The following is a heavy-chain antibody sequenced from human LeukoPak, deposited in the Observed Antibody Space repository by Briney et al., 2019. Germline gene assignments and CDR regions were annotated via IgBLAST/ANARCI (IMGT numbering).Heavy chain of an antibody. CDR3: ARDQRIVGASGGMDV. J-gene: IGHJ6*02. CDR2: ISSSGSTI. D-gene: IGHD1-26*01. CDR1: GFTFSSYE. Sequence: GGSLRLSCAASGFTFSSYEMNWVRQAPGKGLEWVSYISSSGSTIYYADSVKGRFTISRDNAKNSLYLQMNSLRAEDTAVYYCARDQRIVGASGGMDVWGQGTRSPSP. V-gene: IGHV3-48*03.